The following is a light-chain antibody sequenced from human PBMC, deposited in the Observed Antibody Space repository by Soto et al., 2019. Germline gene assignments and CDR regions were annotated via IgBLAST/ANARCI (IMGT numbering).Light chain of an antibody. V-gene: IGKV3-20*01. CDR2: GAS. CDR3: QQYGSSPRT. CDR1: QSVSSSY. J-gene: IGKJ1*01. Sequence: GLAMSPGALSLAPREGATLSCRASQSVSSSYLAWYQQKPGQAPRLLIYGASSRATGIPDRFSGSGSGTDFTLTISRLEPEDFAVYYCQQYGSSPRTFGQGTKVDI.